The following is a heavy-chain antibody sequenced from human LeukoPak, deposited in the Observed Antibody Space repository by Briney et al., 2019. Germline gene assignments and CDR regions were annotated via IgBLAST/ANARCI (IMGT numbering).Heavy chain of an antibody. CDR1: GDSISSGDYY. V-gene: IGHV4-61*02. J-gene: IGHJ3*02. CDR3: ATYCSGGSCTSGAFDI. CDR2: ISSSGST. Sequence: SETLSLTCTVSGDSISSGDYYWSWIRQPAGKGLEWIGRISSSGSTNYNPSLKSRVTISVDTSKNQFSLKLSSVTAADTAVYYSATYCSGGSCTSGAFDIWGQGTMVTVSS. D-gene: IGHD2-15*01.